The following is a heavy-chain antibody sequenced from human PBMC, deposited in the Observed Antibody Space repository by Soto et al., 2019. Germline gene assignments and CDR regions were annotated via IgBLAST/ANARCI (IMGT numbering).Heavy chain of an antibody. CDR1: GGSISSSSYY. CDR2: IYYSGST. D-gene: IGHD6-19*01. Sequence: SETLSLTCTVSGGSISSSSYYWGWIRQPPGKGLEWIGSIYYSGSTYYNPSLKSRVTISVDTSKNQFSLKLSSVTAADTAVYYCARQRWRWLVDYWGQGTLVTVSS. V-gene: IGHV4-39*01. CDR3: ARQRWRWLVDY. J-gene: IGHJ4*02.